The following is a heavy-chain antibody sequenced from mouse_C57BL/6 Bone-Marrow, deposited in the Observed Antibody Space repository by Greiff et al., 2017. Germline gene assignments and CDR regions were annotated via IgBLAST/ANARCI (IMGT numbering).Heavy chain of an antibody. CDR3: TVTTVVATNFDY. D-gene: IGHD1-1*01. CDR2: IDPETGGT. J-gene: IGHJ2*01. V-gene: IGHV1-15*01. Sequence: QVQLKESGAELVRPGASVTLSCKASGYTFTDYEMHWVKQTPVHGLEWIGAIDPETGGTAYNQKFKGKAILTADKSSSTAYMERRSLTSEDSAVYYCTVTTVVATNFDYWGQGTTLTVSS. CDR1: GYTFTDYE.